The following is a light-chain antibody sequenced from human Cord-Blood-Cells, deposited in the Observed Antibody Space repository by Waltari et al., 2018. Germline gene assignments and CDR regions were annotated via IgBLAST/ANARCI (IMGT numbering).Light chain of an antibody. CDR1: SSDVVSYNL. CDR3: CSYAGSSTFV. J-gene: IGLJ2*01. V-gene: IGLV2-23*03. Sequence: QSALTQPASVSGSPGQSITISCTGTSSDVVSYNLVSWYQQHPGKAPKLMIYEGSKRTSGVSNRFSGSKSGNTASLTISGLQAEDEADYYCCSYAGSSTFVFGGGTKLTVL. CDR2: EGS.